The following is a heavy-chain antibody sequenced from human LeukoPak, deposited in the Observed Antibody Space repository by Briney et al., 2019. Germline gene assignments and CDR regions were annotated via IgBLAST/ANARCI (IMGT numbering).Heavy chain of an antibody. Sequence: GGSLRLSCAASGFTFHTYWMSWVRQAPGKGLEWVANIKEDGSAERYVDSVKGRFTISRDNGQNLLYLHLNSLRADDTAVYYCARDPGIAAHGTVGYFDFWGQGTLVTVSS. D-gene: IGHD6-13*01. CDR1: GFTFHTYW. J-gene: IGHJ4*02. CDR2: IKEDGSAE. V-gene: IGHV3-7*01. CDR3: ARDPGIAAHGTVGYFDF.